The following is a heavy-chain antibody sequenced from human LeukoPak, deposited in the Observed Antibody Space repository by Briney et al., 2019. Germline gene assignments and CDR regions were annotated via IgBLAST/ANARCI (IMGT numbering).Heavy chain of an antibody. CDR3: ARASRGAARRGGAFDI. CDR2: IYYSGST. Sequence: SETLSLTCTVSGGSISSSSYYWGWIRQPPGKGLEWIGSIYYSGSTYYNPSLKSRVTISVDTSKNQFSLKLSSVTAADTAVYYCARASRGAARRGGAFDIWGQGTMVTVSS. CDR1: GGSISSSSYY. D-gene: IGHD6-6*01. V-gene: IGHV4-39*01. J-gene: IGHJ3*02.